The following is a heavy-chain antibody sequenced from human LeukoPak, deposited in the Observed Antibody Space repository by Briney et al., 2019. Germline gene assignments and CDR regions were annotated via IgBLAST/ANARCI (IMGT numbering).Heavy chain of an antibody. J-gene: IGHJ4*02. D-gene: IGHD6-19*01. CDR3: ARDHVAGGFDY. V-gene: IGHV4-59*01. CDR2: IYYSGST. Sequence: SETLSLTCTVSGGSISSYYWSWIRQPPGKGLEWIGYIYYSGSTNYNPSLKSRVTISVDTSKNQFSLKLSSVTAADTAVYYCARDHVAGGFDYWGQGTLVTVSS. CDR1: GGSISSYY.